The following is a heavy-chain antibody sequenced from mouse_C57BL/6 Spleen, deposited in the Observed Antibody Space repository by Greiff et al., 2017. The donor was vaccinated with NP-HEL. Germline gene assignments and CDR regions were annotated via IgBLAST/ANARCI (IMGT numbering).Heavy chain of an antibody. CDR2: ISSGSSTN. CDR3: ARGYFDV. V-gene: IGHV5-17*01. J-gene: IGHJ1*03. Sequence: EVMLVESGGGLVKPGGSLKLSCAASGFTFSDYGMHWVRQAPEKGLEWVAYISSGSSTNYYADTVKGRFTISQDNAKNTLFLQMTSLRSEDTAMYYCARGYFDVWGTGTTVTVSS. CDR1: GFTFSDYG.